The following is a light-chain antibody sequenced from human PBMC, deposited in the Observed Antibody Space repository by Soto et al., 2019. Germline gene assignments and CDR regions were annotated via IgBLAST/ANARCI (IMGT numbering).Light chain of an antibody. CDR3: SSYTSSSTYA. Sequence: QSVLTQPPSVSGSPGQSVTISCTGTSSDVGSYNRVSWYQQPPGTAPKVMIYDVSNRPSGVPDRFSGSKSGNTASLTISGLHAEDESDSYCSSYTSSSTYAFGTGTKVTVL. CDR2: DVS. V-gene: IGLV2-18*02. J-gene: IGLJ1*01. CDR1: SSDVGSYNR.